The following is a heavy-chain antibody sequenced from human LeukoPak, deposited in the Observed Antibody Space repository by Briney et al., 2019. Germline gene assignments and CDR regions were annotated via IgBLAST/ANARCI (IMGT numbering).Heavy chain of an antibody. D-gene: IGHD1-26*01. CDR1: GFTFSSYD. CDR3: AKDRLSGSYYDGAFDI. J-gene: IGHJ3*02. CDR2: IRPSGDNT. V-gene: IGHV3-23*01. Sequence: PGGSLRLSCAASGFTFSSYDMTWVRQAPGRGLEWVSSIRPSGDNTYYGDSVKGRFTISRDNSKNTLYLRMNSLRAEDTAVYYCAKDRLSGSYYDGAFDIWGQGTMVTVSS.